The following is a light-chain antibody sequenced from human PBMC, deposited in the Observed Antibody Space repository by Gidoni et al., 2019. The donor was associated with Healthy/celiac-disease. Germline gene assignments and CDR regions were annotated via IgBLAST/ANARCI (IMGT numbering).Light chain of an antibody. Sequence: QLTQSPSSLSASVGDRVTITCQASQDISNYLNWYQQKPGKAPKLLIYDASNLETGVPSRFSGSGSGTDFTFTISSLQPEDIATXYCQQYXXLPXXSFXXXTKLEIK. CDR2: DAS. V-gene: IGKV1-33*01. J-gene: IGKJ2*03. CDR1: QDISNY. CDR3: QQYXXLPXXS.